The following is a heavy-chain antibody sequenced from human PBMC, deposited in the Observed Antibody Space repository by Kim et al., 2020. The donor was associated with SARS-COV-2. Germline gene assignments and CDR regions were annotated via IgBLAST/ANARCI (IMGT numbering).Heavy chain of an antibody. CDR3: ARDSQDDEGVGPDIVVVPAALFYYYYGMDV. CDR1: GFTFSSYW. D-gene: IGHD2-2*01. J-gene: IGHJ6*02. CDR2: IKQDGSEK. V-gene: IGHV3-7*01. Sequence: GGSLRLSCAASGFTFSSYWMSWVRQAPGKGLEWVANIKQDGSEKYYVDSVKGRFTISRDNAKNSLYLQMNSLRAEDTAVYYCARDSQDDEGVGPDIVVVPAALFYYYYGMDVWGQGTTVTVSS.